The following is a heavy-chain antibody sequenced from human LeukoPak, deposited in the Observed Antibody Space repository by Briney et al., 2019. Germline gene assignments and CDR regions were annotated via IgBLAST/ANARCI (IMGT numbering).Heavy chain of an antibody. CDR1: GFTFRSYA. J-gene: IGHJ4*02. CDR2: ISSSGDST. CDR3: AKVGFGSGCAHFDY. Sequence: PGGSMRLACVASGFTFRSYAMSWVRQSPGKGLEWVSLISSSGDSTYYTDSVKGRFTISRESSKNTLYLQMSRLRSEDTAVYYCAKVGFGSGCAHFDYWGQGTLVTVSS. V-gene: IGHV3-23*01. D-gene: IGHD6-19*01.